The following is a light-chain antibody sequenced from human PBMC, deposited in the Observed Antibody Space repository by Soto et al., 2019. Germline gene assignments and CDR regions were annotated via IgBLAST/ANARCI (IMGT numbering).Light chain of an antibody. J-gene: IGLJ1*01. V-gene: IGLV2-11*01. Sequence: QSALTQPRSVSGSPGQPLPIPRPGTSRDVGGYNYVSWYQQYPGKVPKLMIYDVTKRPSGVPDRFSGSKSGNTASLTISGLQAEDEADYYCCSHAGSYTYVFGTGTKVTVL. CDR3: CSHAGSYTYV. CDR2: DVT. CDR1: SRDVGGYNY.